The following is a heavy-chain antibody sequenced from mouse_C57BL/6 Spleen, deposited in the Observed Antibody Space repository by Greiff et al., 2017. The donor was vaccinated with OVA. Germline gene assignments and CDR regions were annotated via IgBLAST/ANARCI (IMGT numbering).Heavy chain of an antibody. CDR2: ISDGGSYT. CDR3: ATTILFDY. CDR1: GFTFSSYA. J-gene: IGHJ2*01. Sequence: DVMLVESGGGLVKPGGSLKLSCAASGFTFSSYAMSWVRQTPEKRLEWVATISDGGSYTYYPDNVKGRFTISRDNAKNNLYLQMSHLKSEDTAMYYCATTILFDYWGQGTTLTVSS. D-gene: IGHD2-1*01. V-gene: IGHV5-4*03.